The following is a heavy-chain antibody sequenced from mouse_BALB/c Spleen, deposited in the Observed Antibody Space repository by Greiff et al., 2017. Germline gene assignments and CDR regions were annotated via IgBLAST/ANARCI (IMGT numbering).Heavy chain of an antibody. Sequence: EVKLMESGGDLVKPGGSLKLSCAASGFTFSSYGMSCVRQTPDKRLEWVATISSGGSYTYYPDSVKGRFTISRDNAKNTLYLQMSSLKSEDTAMYYCARDPIYYDYSYAMDYWGQGTSVTVSS. CDR3: ARDPIYYDYSYAMDY. J-gene: IGHJ4*01. CDR2: ISSGGSYT. V-gene: IGHV5-6*01. CDR1: GFTFSSYG. D-gene: IGHD2-4*01.